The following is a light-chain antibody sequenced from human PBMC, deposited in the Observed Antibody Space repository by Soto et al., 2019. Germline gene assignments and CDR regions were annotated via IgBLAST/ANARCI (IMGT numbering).Light chain of an antibody. CDR3: QQDNNWPPT. J-gene: IGKJ5*01. CDR2: DVS. CDR1: QSARSS. Sequence: EVVMTQSPATLSVSPGERATLSCKASQSARSSLGWYQQKPGQPPRLLIHDVSIRATGIPARFNGSGSGTEFTLTISSLQSEDFAVYYCQQDNNWPPTFGQGTRLEIK. V-gene: IGKV3-15*01.